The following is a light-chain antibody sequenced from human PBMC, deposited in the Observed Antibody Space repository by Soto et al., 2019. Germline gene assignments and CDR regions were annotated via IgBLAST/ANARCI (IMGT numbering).Light chain of an antibody. CDR1: QTINNW. CDR3: QHYNSYPRT. J-gene: IGKJ1*01. CDR2: HAS. V-gene: IGKV1-5*01. Sequence: DIQMTQSPSTLSASIGDRVTITCRASQTINNWLAWYQQKPGKAPNLLIYHASNLETGVPSRFSGSAFGTEFTLAISSLQPDDFATYYCQHYNSYPRTFGQGTKWEIK.